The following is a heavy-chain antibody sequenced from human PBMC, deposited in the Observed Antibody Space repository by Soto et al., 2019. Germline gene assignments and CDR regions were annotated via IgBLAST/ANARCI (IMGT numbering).Heavy chain of an antibody. CDR1: GGSFSGYY. V-gene: IGHV4-34*01. CDR2: TNHSGST. J-gene: IGHJ4*02. D-gene: IGHD2-2*01. Sequence: PSETLSLTCAVYGGSFSGYYWSWIRQPPGKGLEWIGETNHSGSTNYNPSLKSRVTISVDTSKNQFSLKLSSVTAADTAVYYCARGTKPAASYYFDYWGQGTPVTVYS. CDR3: ARGTKPAASYYFDY.